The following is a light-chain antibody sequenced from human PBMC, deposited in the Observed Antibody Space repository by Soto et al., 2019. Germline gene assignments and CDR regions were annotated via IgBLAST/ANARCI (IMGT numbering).Light chain of an antibody. J-gene: IGKJ1*01. V-gene: IGKV2-30*01. CDR3: MKGSHWPKT. Sequence: DVVMTQSPLSPPVTLGQPASISCRSSQSLVYSDGNTYLSWFQQGPGQSPRRLIYQVSNRDSGVPDRFSGSGSGTDFTLKISRVEAEDVGIYYCMKGSHWPKTFGQGTKVDIK. CDR2: QVS. CDR1: QSLVYSDGNTY.